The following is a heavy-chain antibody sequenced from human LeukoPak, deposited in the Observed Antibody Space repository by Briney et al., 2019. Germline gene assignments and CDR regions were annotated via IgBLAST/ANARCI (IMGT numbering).Heavy chain of an antibody. CDR3: ARDVAAAVFDY. D-gene: IGHD6-13*01. J-gene: IGHJ4*02. CDR1: GGSFSGYY. Sequence: SETLSLTCAVYGGSFSGYYWSWIRQPPGKGLEWIGEINHSGSTNYNPSLKSRVAISVDTSKNQFSLKLSSVTAADTAVYYCARDVAAAVFDYWGQGTLVTVSS. V-gene: IGHV4-34*01. CDR2: INHSGST.